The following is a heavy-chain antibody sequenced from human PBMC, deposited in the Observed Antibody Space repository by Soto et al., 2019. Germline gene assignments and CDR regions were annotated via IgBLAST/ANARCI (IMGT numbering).Heavy chain of an antibody. Sequence: QVQLVQSGAEVKKPGASVKVSCKASGYTFTSYGISWVRQAPGQGLEWMGWISAYNGNTNYAQKLQGRVTMTTDTSTSTAYMELGSLRSDDTAVYYCARASPYCSSTSCYYYYYMDVWGKGTTVTVSS. CDR2: ISAYNGNT. V-gene: IGHV1-18*01. CDR1: GYTFTSYG. CDR3: ARASPYCSSTSCYYYYYMDV. J-gene: IGHJ6*03. D-gene: IGHD2-2*01.